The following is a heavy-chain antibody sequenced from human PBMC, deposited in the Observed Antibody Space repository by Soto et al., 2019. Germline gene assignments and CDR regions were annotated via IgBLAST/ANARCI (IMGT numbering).Heavy chain of an antibody. V-gene: IGHV4-39*01. Sequence: PSETLSLTCTVSGGSISSSSYYWGWIRQPPGKGLEWIGMLYYSGSTYYNPSLKSRVTISVDTSKNQFSLKLRSVTAADTAVYYCARGSFRYCSGGSCYYYYYGMDVWGQGTTVTVSS. CDR2: LYYSGST. CDR1: GGSISSSSYY. D-gene: IGHD2-15*01. CDR3: ARGSFRYCSGGSCYYYYYGMDV. J-gene: IGHJ6*02.